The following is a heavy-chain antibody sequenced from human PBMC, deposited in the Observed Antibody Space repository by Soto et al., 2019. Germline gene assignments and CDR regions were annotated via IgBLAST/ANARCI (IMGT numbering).Heavy chain of an antibody. CDR1: KFTFSAYA. Sequence: EVQVVESGGGLVQPGGSLRLSCATSKFTFSAYAMTWVRQAPGEGLEWVSSISGSGGGTSYADSVKGRFSISRDNSKNPLYLRMNSLRVEATAVYYCTRDPNGDHIGAFDFWGQGIVVTVSS. CDR3: TRDPNGDHIGAFDF. V-gene: IGHV3-23*04. D-gene: IGHD4-17*01. CDR2: ISGSGGGT. J-gene: IGHJ3*01.